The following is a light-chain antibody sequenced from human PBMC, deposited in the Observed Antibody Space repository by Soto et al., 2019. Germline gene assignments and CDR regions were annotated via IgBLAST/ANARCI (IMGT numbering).Light chain of an antibody. CDR1: SSDVGDYNY. J-gene: IGLJ1*01. V-gene: IGLV2-14*01. Sequence: QSALTRPASVSGSPGQSITLSCTGTSSDVGDYNYVSWYQQHPGKAPKLMIYDVSNRPSGVSNRFSGSKSGNTASLTISGLQAEDEADYYCSSYTSSSTLYVFGTGTKVTVL. CDR2: DVS. CDR3: SSYTSSSTLYV.